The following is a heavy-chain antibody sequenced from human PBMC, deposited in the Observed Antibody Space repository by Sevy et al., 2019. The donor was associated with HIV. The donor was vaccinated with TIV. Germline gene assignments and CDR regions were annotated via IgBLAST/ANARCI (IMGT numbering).Heavy chain of an antibody. CDR3: ARGLAALPGYYYGMDV. Sequence: GGSLRLSCAASGFTFSSYGMHWVRQAPGKGLEWVAVILYDGSNKYYADSVKGRFTISRDNSKNTQYLQMNSLRAGDTAVYYCARGLAALPGYYYGMDVWGQGTAVTVSS. D-gene: IGHD6-6*01. V-gene: IGHV3-30*03. J-gene: IGHJ6*02. CDR2: ILYDGSNK. CDR1: GFTFSSYG.